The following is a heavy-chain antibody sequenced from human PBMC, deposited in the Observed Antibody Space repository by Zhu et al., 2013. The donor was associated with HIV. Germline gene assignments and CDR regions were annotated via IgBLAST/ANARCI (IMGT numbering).Heavy chain of an antibody. J-gene: IGHJ4*02. D-gene: IGHD3-10*01. CDR3: ARGTGLLWFGELSSFDY. CDR1: GYTFTGYY. CDR2: INPNSGGT. Sequence: QVQLVQSGAEVKKPGASVKVSCKASGYTFTGYYTHWVRQAPGQGLEWMGWINPNSGGTNYAQKFQGWVTMTRDTSISTAYMELSRLRSDDTAVYYCARGTGLLWFGELSSFDYWGQGTLVTVSS. V-gene: IGHV1-2*04.